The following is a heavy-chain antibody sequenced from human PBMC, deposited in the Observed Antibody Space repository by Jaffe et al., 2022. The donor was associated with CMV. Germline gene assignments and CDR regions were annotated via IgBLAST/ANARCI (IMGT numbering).Heavy chain of an antibody. D-gene: IGHD3-9*01. V-gene: IGHV1-2*02. CDR2: INPNSGGT. CDR1: GYTFTGYY. J-gene: IGHJ6*02. Sequence: QVQLVQSGAEVKKPGASVKVSCKASGYTFTGYYMHWVRQAPGQGLEWMGWINPNSGGTNYAQKFQGRVTMTRDTSISTAYMELSRLRSDDTAVYYCARDRGYFDWLLPGGYYYYGMDVWGQGTTVTVSS. CDR3: ARDRGYFDWLLPGGYYYYGMDV.